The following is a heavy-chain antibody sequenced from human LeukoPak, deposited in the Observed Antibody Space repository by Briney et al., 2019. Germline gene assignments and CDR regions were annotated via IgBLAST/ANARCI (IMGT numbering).Heavy chain of an antibody. J-gene: IGHJ4*02. CDR3: ARTFIVVVVAATLDY. CDR1: GFTFSSYE. CDR2: ISSSGSTI. Sequence: GGSLRLSCAASGFTFSSYEMNWVRQAPGKGLEWVSYISSSGSTIYYADSVKGRFTISRDNSKNTLYLQMNSLRTEDTAVYYCARTFIVVVVAATLDYWGQGTLVTVSS. V-gene: IGHV3-48*03. D-gene: IGHD2-15*01.